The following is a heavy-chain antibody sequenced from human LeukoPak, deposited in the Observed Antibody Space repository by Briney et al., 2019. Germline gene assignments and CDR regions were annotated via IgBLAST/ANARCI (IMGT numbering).Heavy chain of an antibody. CDR1: GFTFRDYV. CDR2: MSYDGSNK. V-gene: IGHV3-30*18. Sequence: GRSLRLSCAASGFTFRDYVMHWVRQAPGKGLEWVAAMSYDGSNKYYADSVKGRFTISRDNSNNTLYLQVNSLRAEDTAVYYCAKDLYCSSTSCYPGVWGQGTLVTVSS. D-gene: IGHD2-2*01. CDR3: AKDLYCSSTSCYPGV. J-gene: IGHJ4*02.